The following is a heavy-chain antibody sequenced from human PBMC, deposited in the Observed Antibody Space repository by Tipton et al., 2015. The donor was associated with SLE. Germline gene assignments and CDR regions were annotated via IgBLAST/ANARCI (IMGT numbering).Heavy chain of an antibody. CDR3: ARTSDSSGWLIDY. V-gene: IGHV1-8*01. CDR1: GYTFTSYD. Sequence: QSGPEVKKPGASVKVSSKASGYTFTSYDINWVRQATGQGLEWMGWMNPNSGNTGYAQKFQGRVTMTRNTSISTAYMELSSLRSEDSAVYYCARTSDSSGWLIDYWGQGTLVTVSS. D-gene: IGHD6-19*01. CDR2: MNPNSGNT. J-gene: IGHJ4*02.